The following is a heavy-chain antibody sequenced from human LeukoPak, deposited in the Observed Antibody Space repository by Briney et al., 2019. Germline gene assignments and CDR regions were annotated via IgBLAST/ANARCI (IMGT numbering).Heavy chain of an antibody. Sequence: GGSLRLSCAAPGFTVSSNYMSWVRQAPGKGLEWVSVIYSGGSTYYADSVKGRFTISRDNSKNTLYLQMNSLRAEDTAVYYCANLGRRATTSAPDVWGQGTTVTVSS. J-gene: IGHJ6*02. CDR1: GFTVSSNY. CDR3: ANLGRRATTSAPDV. CDR2: IYSGGST. D-gene: IGHD2-2*01. V-gene: IGHV3-53*01.